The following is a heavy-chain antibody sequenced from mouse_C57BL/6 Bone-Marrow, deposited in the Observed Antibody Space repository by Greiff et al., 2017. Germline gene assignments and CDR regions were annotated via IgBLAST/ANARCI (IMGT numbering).Heavy chain of an antibody. CDR1: GYTFTSYG. CDR3: AREGAYDYDDAMDY. CDR2: IYPRSGNT. D-gene: IGHD2-4*01. V-gene: IGHV1-81*01. J-gene: IGHJ4*01. Sequence: QVQLKESGAELARPGASVKLSCKASGYTFTSYGISWVKQRTGQGLEWIGEIYPRSGNTYYNEKFKGKATLTADKSSSTAYMELRSLTSEDSAVYFCAREGAYDYDDAMDYWGQGTSVTVSS.